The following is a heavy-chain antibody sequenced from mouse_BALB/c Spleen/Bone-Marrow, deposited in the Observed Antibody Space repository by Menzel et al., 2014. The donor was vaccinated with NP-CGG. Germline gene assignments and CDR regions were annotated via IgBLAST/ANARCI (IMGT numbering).Heavy chain of an antibody. J-gene: IGHJ4*01. CDR1: GFNIKDTY. D-gene: IGHD4-1*01. CDR2: IDPANGNT. CDR3: ARWEYYAMDY. V-gene: IGHV14-3*02. Sequence: VQLQQSGAELVKPGASVKLSCTASGFNIKDTYMHWVKQRPEQGLEWIGRIDPANGNTKYDPKFQGRATITADTSSNTAYLQLSSLTSEDTAVYYCARWEYYAMDYWGQGTSVTVFS.